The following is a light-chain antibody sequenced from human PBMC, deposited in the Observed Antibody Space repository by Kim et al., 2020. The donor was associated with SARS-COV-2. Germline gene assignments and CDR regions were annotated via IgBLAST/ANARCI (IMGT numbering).Light chain of an antibody. V-gene: IGLV1-44*01. CDR3: VAWDDSLSGSV. Sequence: GQMVTISCSGSRSNIGINVVNWYQQLPGTAPKLLIYSNDYRSSGVPDRFSGSKSGTSASLAISGLQSEDEADYYCVAWDDSLSGSVFGGGTQLTVL. CDR1: RSNIGINV. J-gene: IGLJ3*02. CDR2: SND.